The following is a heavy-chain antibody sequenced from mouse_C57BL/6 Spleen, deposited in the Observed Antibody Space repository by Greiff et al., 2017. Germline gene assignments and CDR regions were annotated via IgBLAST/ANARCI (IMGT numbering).Heavy chain of an antibody. Sequence: EVHLVESGGGLVKPGGSLKLSCAASGFTFSSYTMSWVRQTPEKRLEWVATISGGGGNTYYPDSVKGRFTISRDNAKNTLYQQMSSLRSEDTALYYCARRGGSSYEYFDYWGQGTTLTVSS. CDR1: GFTFSSYT. CDR3: ARRGGSSYEYFDY. V-gene: IGHV5-9*01. D-gene: IGHD1-1*01. J-gene: IGHJ2*01. CDR2: ISGGGGNT.